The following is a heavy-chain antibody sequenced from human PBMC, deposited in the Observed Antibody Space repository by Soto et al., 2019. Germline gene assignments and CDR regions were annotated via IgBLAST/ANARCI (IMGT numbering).Heavy chain of an antibody. CDR1: GGSFSGYY. CDR3: ARGLTLIRNSGTSHFGSGTYHFDS. J-gene: IGHJ4*02. V-gene: IGHV4-34*01. D-gene: IGHD3-10*01. Sequence: SETLSITCAVYGGSFSGYYWSWIRQPPGKGLEWIGEINHSRDTNYNPSLKSRITISVDTSKNQFSLQLTSVTAADTAVYYCARGLTLIRNSGTSHFGSGTYHFDSWGQGNLVTVS. CDR2: INHSRDT.